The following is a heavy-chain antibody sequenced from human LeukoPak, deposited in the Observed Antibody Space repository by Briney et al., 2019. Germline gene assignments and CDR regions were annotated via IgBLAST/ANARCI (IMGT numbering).Heavy chain of an antibody. D-gene: IGHD4-17*01. J-gene: IGHJ5*02. V-gene: IGHV3-23*01. CDR2: ISGSGDYS. CDR1: GFTFSNYV. Sequence: GGSLRLSCAASGFTFSNYVMNWVRQAPGKGLEWVSAISGSGDYSNSADSVKGRFTISRDNSENTLYLQMNSLRAEDTGVYYCAKDFSAGGNYGYGRFDPWGQGTLVTVSS. CDR3: AKDFSAGGNYGYGRFDP.